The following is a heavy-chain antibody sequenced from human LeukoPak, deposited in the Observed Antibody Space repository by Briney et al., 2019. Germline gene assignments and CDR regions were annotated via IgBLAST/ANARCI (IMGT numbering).Heavy chain of an antibody. V-gene: IGHV3-7*01. Sequence: GGSLRLSCAASGFTLSTYWMSWVRQAPGKGLELEWVANIKTDGSDKAYVDSVKGRFTISRDNARNSMYLQMKSLRADETAVYYCARGGGYAWDYWGQGTLVTVSS. CDR3: ARGGGYAWDY. J-gene: IGHJ4*02. CDR1: GFTLSTYW. CDR2: IKTDGSDK. D-gene: IGHD5-12*01.